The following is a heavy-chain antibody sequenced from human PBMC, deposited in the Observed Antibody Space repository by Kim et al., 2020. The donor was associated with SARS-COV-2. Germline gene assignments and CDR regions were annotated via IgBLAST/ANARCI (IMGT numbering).Heavy chain of an antibody. CDR3: ARQLWSAYCGGDCYPDY. CDR2: IYDSGST. D-gene: IGHD2-21*02. V-gene: IGHV4-39*01. CDR1: GGSISSSSYY. Sequence: SETLSLTCTVSGGSISSSSYYWGWIRQPPGKGLEWIGSIYDSGSTYYNPSLKSRVTISVDTSKNQFSLKLSSVTAADTAVYYCARQLWSAYCGGDCYPDYWGQGTLVTVSS. J-gene: IGHJ4*02.